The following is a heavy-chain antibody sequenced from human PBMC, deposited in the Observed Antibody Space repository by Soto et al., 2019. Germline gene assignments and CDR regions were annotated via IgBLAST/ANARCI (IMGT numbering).Heavy chain of an antibody. J-gene: IGHJ4*02. CDR2: IWYDGSNK. CDR3: ARDQALGYCSSTSCYAGTDY. CDR1: GFTFSSYG. V-gene: IGHV3-33*01. Sequence: GGSLRLSCAASGFTFSSYGMPWVRQAPGKGLEWVAVIWYDGSNKYYADSVKGRFTISRDNSKNTLYLQMNSLRAEDTAVYYCARDQALGYCSSTSCYAGTDYWGQGTLVTVSS. D-gene: IGHD2-2*01.